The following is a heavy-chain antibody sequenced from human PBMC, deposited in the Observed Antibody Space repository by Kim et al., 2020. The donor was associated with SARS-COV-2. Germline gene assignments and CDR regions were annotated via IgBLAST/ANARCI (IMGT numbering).Heavy chain of an antibody. J-gene: IGHJ4*02. CDR1: GGSISSSSYY. CDR2: IYYSGST. D-gene: IGHD3-10*01. CDR3: ARQGGGYYYGSGSYSDY. Sequence: SETLSLTCTVSGGSISSSSYYWGWIRQPPGKGLEWIGSIYYSGSTYYNPSLKSRVTISVDTSKNQFSLKLSSVTAADTAVYYCARQGGGYYYGSGSYSDYWGQGTLVTVSS. V-gene: IGHV4-39*01.